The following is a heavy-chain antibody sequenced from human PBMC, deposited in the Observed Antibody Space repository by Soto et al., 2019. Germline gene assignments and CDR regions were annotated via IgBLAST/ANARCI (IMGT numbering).Heavy chain of an antibody. V-gene: IGHV4-59*01. Sequence: SETLSLTCTVSGGSISSYYWSWIRQPPGKGLEWIGYIYYSGSTNYNPSLKSRVTISVDTSKNQFSLKLSSVTAADTAVYYCARGVGYGSGSYYDYWGQGTLVTVSS. J-gene: IGHJ4*02. CDR3: ARGVGYGSGSYYDY. CDR1: GGSISSYY. CDR2: IYYSGST. D-gene: IGHD3-10*01.